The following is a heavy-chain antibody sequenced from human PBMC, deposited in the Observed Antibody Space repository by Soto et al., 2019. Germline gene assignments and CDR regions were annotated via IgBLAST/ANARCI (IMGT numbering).Heavy chain of an antibody. V-gene: IGHV3-21*01. J-gene: IGHJ6*03. D-gene: IGHD3-9*01. CDR1: GFTFSSYS. CDR3: ARDQGYDILTGYYGQYYYYMDV. CDR2: ISSSSSYI. Sequence: GGSLRLSCAASGFTFSSYSMNWVRQAPGKGLEWVSSISSSSSYIYYADSVKGRFTISRDNAKNSLYLQMNSLRAEDTAVYYCARDQGYDILTGYYGQYYYYMDVWGKGTTVTVSS.